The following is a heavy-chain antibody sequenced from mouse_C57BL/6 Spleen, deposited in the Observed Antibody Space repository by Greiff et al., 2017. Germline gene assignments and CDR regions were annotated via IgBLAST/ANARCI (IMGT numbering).Heavy chain of an antibody. CDR3: ARWPIYYYGSSYDYYAMDY. CDR2: IDPSDSYT. Sequence: VQLQQPGAELVKPGASVKLSCKASGYTFTSYWMQWVKQRPGQGLEWIGEIDPSDSYTNYNQKFKGKATLTVDTSSSTAYMQLSSLTSEDSAVYYCARWPIYYYGSSYDYYAMDYWGQGTSVTVSS. CDR1: GYTFTSYW. V-gene: IGHV1-50*01. D-gene: IGHD1-1*01. J-gene: IGHJ4*01.